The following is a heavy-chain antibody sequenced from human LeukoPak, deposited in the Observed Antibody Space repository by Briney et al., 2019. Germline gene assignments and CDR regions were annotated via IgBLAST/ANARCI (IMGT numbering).Heavy chain of an antibody. CDR3: ARDTNREQDI. D-gene: IGHD3-3*01. CDR2: ISGNGVTT. V-gene: IGHV3-64*01. Sequence: GGSLRLSCAASGFTFTSSAMSWVRQAPGKGLEYVSAISGNGVTTHYTNSVKGRFTISRDNSKNTVYLQMGSLSTEDTAVYYCARDTNREQDIWGQGTTVTVSS. J-gene: IGHJ6*02. CDR1: GFTFTSSA.